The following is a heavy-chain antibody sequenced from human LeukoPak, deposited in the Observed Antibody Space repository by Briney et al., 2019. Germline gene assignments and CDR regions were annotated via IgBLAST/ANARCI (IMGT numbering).Heavy chain of an antibody. V-gene: IGHV3-11*01. Sequence: GGSLRLSCAASGFSFSDYHMTWIRQAPGKGLECVSYISSRGSTIYYADSVKGRFTISRDNAKNSLYLQMNSLRVEDTAVYLCAKDYRTFGLFGSWGQGMLVIVSS. J-gene: IGHJ5*02. CDR3: AKDYRTFGLFGS. CDR2: ISSRGSTI. D-gene: IGHD3-16*01. CDR1: GFSFSDYH.